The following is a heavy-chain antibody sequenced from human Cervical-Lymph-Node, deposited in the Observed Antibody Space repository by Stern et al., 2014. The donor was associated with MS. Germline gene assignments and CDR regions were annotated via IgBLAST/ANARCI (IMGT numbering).Heavy chain of an antibody. CDR3: ARTVSTSWSYFDY. CDR2: ISVHNGNT. V-gene: IGHV1-18*01. J-gene: IGHJ4*02. Sequence: VQLVESGAEVKKPGASVKVSCTASGYSFPPYGISWVRQAPGQGLEWMGWISVHNGNTTYAQRFQGRVNMTTDTSTSTAYLELRSLRSDDTAVYYCARTVSTSWSYFDYWGQGALVTVSS. CDR1: GYSFPPYG. D-gene: IGHD6-13*01.